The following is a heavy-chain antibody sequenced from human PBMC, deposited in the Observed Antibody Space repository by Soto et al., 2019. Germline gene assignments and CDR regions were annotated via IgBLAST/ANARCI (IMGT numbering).Heavy chain of an antibody. CDR2: ISSSSRTI. D-gene: IGHD2-21*01. CDR1: GFSFSNYE. Sequence: GGSLRLSCAASGFSFSNYEMNWVRQAPGKGLEWVSYISSSSRTIYYADSVRGRFTISRDNARNSVYLQMNSLRAEDTAVYYCAREESVVDYWGQGTLVTVSS. CDR3: AREESVVDY. J-gene: IGHJ4*02. V-gene: IGHV3-48*03.